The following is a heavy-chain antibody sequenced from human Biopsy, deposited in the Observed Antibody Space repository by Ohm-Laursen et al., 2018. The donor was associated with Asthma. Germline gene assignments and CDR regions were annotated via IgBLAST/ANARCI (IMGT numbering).Heavy chain of an antibody. CDR2: ISYDGSNK. D-gene: IGHD3-3*01. CDR3: ASQSSGPDFWSGYYYFDY. CDR1: GFTFSSYA. Sequence: SLRLSCAASGFTFSSYAMSWVRQAPGKGLEWVAVISYDGSNKYYADSVKGRFTISRDNSKNTLYLQMNSLRAEDTAVYYCASQSSGPDFWSGYYYFDYWGQGTLATVSS. V-gene: IGHV3-30*03. J-gene: IGHJ4*02.